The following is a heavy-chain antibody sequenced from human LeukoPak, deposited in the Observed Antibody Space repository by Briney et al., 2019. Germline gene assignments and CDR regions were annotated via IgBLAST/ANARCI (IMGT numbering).Heavy chain of an antibody. Sequence: GASLQISCKGSGYSFTSYWIGWVRQMPGKGLEWMGIIYPGDSDTRYSPSFQGQVTISVDKSISNAYLQWSGLMASDTAIYYCARRQLGGEAFDIWGQGTVVTVSS. CDR1: GYSFTSYW. CDR2: IYPGDSDT. V-gene: IGHV5-51*01. D-gene: IGHD3-10*01. J-gene: IGHJ3*02. CDR3: ARRQLGGEAFDI.